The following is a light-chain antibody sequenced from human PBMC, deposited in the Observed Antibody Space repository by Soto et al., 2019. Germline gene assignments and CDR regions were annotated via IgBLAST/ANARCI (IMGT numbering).Light chain of an antibody. Sequence: QSALTQPASVSGSPTQSIAISCTGTSSDVGGYDHVSWYQQHPGKAPKLMIYDVSTRPSGVSDRFSGSKSGNTASLTISGLQAEDEADYYCNSNTSSSTYVFGTGTKVTVL. J-gene: IGLJ1*01. CDR1: SSDVGGYDH. V-gene: IGLV2-14*03. CDR3: NSNTSSSTYV. CDR2: DVS.